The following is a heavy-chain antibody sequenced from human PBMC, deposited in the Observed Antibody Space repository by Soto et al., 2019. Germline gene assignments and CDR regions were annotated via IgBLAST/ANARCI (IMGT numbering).Heavy chain of an antibody. J-gene: IGHJ4*02. CDR2: IYWDDDK. D-gene: IGHD5-12*01. Sequence: QITLKESGPTLVKPTQTLTLTCTFSGFSLSTSGVGVGWIRQPPGKALEWLALIYWDDDKRYSPSLKSRLTITKDTSKNQVVVTMTTMDPVDTAPYYCAHVYGGYDDFDYWGQGTLVTVSS. V-gene: IGHV2-5*02. CDR3: AHVYGGYDDFDY. CDR1: GFSLSTSGVG.